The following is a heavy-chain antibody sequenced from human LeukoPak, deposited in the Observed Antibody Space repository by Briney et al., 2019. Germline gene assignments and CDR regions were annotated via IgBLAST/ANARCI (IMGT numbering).Heavy chain of an antibody. CDR2: IYYSGST. CDR3: ARHIGIVVVPAAKWFDP. J-gene: IGHJ5*02. CDR1: GGSISSYY. D-gene: IGHD2-2*01. V-gene: IGHV4-59*08. Sequence: SETLSLTCTVSGGSISSYYWSWIRQPPGKGLEWIGYIYYSGSTNYNPSLKSRVTISVDTSKNQFSLKLSSVTAPDTAVYYCARHIGIVVVPAAKWFDPCAQGTLVTVSS.